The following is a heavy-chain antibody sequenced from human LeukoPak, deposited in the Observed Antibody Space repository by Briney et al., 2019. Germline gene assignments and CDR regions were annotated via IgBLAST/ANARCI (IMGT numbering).Heavy chain of an antibody. D-gene: IGHD1/OR15-1a*01. CDR1: GFTFSTYW. CDR3: ATERSSGTPERFDY. V-gene: IGHV3-7*01. CDR2: INQDGSEK. Sequence: PGGSLRLSRVTSGFTFSTYWVSWVRQPPGKGLEWVANINQDGSEKYYVDSVKGRFIVSRDNAEHSLYLQMSSLRAEDTAVYYCATERSSGTPERFDYWGQGTLVTVSS. J-gene: IGHJ4*02.